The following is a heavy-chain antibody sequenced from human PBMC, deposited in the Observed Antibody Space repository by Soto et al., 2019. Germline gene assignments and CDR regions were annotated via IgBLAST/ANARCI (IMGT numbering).Heavy chain of an antibody. D-gene: IGHD6-13*01. Sequence: ASVKVSCNASGYTFTSYAMHLVRQAPGQGLEWMGIINPSGGSTSYAQKFQGRVTMTRDTSTSTVYMELSSLRSEDTAVYYCARDEGEYSSSWYLGYYYYGMDVWGQGTTVTVTS. J-gene: IGHJ6*02. CDR2: INPSGGST. CDR1: GYTFTSYA. CDR3: ARDEGEYSSSWYLGYYYYGMDV. V-gene: IGHV1-46*03.